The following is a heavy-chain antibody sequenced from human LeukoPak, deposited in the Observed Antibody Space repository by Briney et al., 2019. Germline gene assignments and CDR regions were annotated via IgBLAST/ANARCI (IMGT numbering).Heavy chain of an antibody. CDR2: INPNSGVT. D-gene: IGHD2/OR15-2a*01. Sequence: ASVKVSCKASGYTFTGYYMHWVRQAPGQGLEWMGRINPNSGVTHYAQKFQGRVTMTRDTSISTAYMELSRLRSDDTAVYYCATLSHPDALDIWGQGKMVTVSS. J-gene: IGHJ3*02. CDR3: ATLSHPDALDI. V-gene: IGHV1-2*06. CDR1: GYTFTGYY.